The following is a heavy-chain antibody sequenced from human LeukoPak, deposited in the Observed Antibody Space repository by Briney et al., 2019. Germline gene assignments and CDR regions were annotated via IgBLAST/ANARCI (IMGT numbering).Heavy chain of an antibody. J-gene: IGHJ6*03. CDR3: TRALRGYDILTAYYPNYYMDV. V-gene: IGHV1-2*02. Sequence: EASVKVSCKASGYTFTDYFLHWVRQAPGQGLEWMGWINPNSGVTKYAQKFQGRVTMTRDTSINTAYMELSRLRSDDTAVFYCTRALRGYDILTAYYPNYYMDVWGKGTTVTISS. CDR2: INPNSGVT. CDR1: GYTFTDYF. D-gene: IGHD3-9*01.